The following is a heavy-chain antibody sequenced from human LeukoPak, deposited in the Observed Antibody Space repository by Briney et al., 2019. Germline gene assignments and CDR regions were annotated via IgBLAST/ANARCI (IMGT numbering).Heavy chain of an antibody. V-gene: IGHV1-24*01. CDR3: TAAHLEQWLNFDC. D-gene: IGHD6-19*01. CDR1: VYTLTQLS. Sequence: ASEKVSCKVSVYTLTQLSIHCVRQAPGKGRERMGGFDPEDGETIYAHKVKGRVTMTEATSTDTAYMELSSLRSEDTAVYYCTAAHLEQWLNFDCWGQRALVTV. CDR2: FDPEDGET. J-gene: IGHJ4*02.